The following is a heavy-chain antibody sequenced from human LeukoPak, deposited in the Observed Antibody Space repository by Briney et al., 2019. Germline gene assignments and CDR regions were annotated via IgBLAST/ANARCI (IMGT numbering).Heavy chain of an antibody. Sequence: PSETLSLTCTVSGGSISSSGYYWGWIRQPPGTGLEWTGSIYDSGSTYYNPSLKSRVTISVDTSKNQFSVQLISVTAADTAVYYCAREYHWFDPWGQGTLVTVSS. J-gene: IGHJ5*02. CDR3: AREYHWFDP. V-gene: IGHV4-39*07. CDR2: IYDSGST. CDR1: GGSISSSGYY.